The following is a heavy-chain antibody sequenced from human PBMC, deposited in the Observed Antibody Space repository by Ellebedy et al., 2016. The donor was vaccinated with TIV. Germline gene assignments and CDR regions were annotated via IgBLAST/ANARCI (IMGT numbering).Heavy chain of an antibody. J-gene: IGHJ4*02. Sequence: GESLKISCAASGFNFRSYALTWVRQAPGKGLEWVSAISCNGGSTYYADSVKGRFTISRDNSKNTLYLQMNSLRGEDTAVYYCARSVAARHPFFDYWGQGTLVTVSS. V-gene: IGHV3-23*01. D-gene: IGHD6-6*01. CDR1: GFNFRSYA. CDR2: ISCNGGST. CDR3: ARSVAARHPFFDY.